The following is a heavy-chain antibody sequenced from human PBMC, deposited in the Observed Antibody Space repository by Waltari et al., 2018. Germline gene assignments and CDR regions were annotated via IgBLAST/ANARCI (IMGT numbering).Heavy chain of an antibody. D-gene: IGHD6-13*01. CDR3: ARVQLEQQLVRSFDI. CDR2: IYTSGST. CDR1: GGSISSYY. V-gene: IGHV4-4*07. Sequence: QVQLQESGPGLVKPSETLSLTCTVSGGSISSYYWSWIRQPAGKGLEWIGRIYTSGSTNYNPALKRRVTMSVDTSKNQFSLKLSSVTAADTAVYYWARVQLEQQLVRSFDIWGQGTMVTVSS. J-gene: IGHJ3*02.